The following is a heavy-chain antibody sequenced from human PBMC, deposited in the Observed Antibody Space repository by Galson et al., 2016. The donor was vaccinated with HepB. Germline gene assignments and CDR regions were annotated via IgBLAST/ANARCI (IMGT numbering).Heavy chain of an antibody. CDR3: YSYGMHV. Sequence: SLRLSCAASGFTFSSFWMSWVRQAPGKGLEWVANIKQDGSEKHYADSVKGLFTISRDNANHSVYLQLNSLRAEDTAVYYCYSYGMHVWGHGTTVTVSS. CDR2: IKQDGSEK. CDR1: GFTFSSFW. V-gene: IGHV3-7*03. J-gene: IGHJ6*02.